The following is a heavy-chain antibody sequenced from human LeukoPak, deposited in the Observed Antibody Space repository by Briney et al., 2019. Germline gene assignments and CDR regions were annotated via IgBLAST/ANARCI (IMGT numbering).Heavy chain of an antibody. CDR2: IIPIFGTS. Sequence: SVKVSCKASGGTFSSYAISWVRQAPGQGLEWMGGIIPIFGTSTYAQKFQGRVTITTDESTSTVYMELSSLRSEDTAVYYCAKDWFGELFVDYWGQGTLVTVSS. CDR1: GGTFSSYA. D-gene: IGHD3-10*01. J-gene: IGHJ4*02. CDR3: AKDWFGELFVDY. V-gene: IGHV1-69*05.